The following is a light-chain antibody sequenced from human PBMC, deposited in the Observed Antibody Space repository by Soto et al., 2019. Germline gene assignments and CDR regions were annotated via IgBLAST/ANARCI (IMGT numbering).Light chain of an antibody. J-gene: IGKJ2*01. CDR1: QSISSY. Sequence: IQMTQSPSSLSASVGDRVTLTCRASQSISSYLNWYQLKPGRPPKLLIYFASSLQAGVPSRFSGAGSETDFTLTITDLQPEDFTSYFCLQTDSVPYTFGQGT. CDR3: LQTDSVPYT. V-gene: IGKV1-39*01. CDR2: FAS.